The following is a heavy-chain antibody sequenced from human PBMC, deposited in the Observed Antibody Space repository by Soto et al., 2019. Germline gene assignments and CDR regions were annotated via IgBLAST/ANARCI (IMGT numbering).Heavy chain of an antibody. CDR2: IYYSGST. V-gene: IGHV4-31*03. Sequence: SETLSLTCTVSGGSISSGGYYWSWIRQHPGKGLEWIGYIYYSGSTYYNPSLKSRVTISVDTSKNQFSLKLSSVTAADTAVYYCALIGYCSSTSCYTGVGPFDYWGQGTMVTVS. CDR1: GGSISSGGYY. D-gene: IGHD2-2*02. J-gene: IGHJ4*02. CDR3: ALIGYCSSTSCYTGVGPFDY.